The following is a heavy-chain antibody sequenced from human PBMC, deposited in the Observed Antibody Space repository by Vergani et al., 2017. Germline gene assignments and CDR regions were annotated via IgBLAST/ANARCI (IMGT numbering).Heavy chain of an antibody. Sequence: EVQLVESGGGLVKPGGSLRLSCAASGFTFSSYSMNWVRQAPGKGLEWVSSISSSSSYIYYADSVKGRFTISRDNAKNSLYLQMNSLRAEDTAVYYGAMSVTSSIYWYFDLWGRGTLVTVSS. J-gene: IGHJ2*01. CDR3: AMSVTSSIYWYFDL. CDR1: GFTFSSYS. D-gene: IGHD4-17*01. CDR2: ISSSSSYI. V-gene: IGHV3-21*01.